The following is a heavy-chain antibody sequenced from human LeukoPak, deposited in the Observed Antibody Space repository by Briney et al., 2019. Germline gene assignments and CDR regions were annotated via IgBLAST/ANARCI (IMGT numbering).Heavy chain of an antibody. D-gene: IGHD4-17*01. Sequence: HPGGSLRLSCAASGFTFSNAWMSWVRQAPGKGLEWVSGISGSGGSTYYADSVKGRFTISRDNSENTLYLQMNSLRAEDTAVYYCAKGLRMTTVTTDAFDIWGQGTMVTVSS. CDR3: AKGLRMTTVTTDAFDI. J-gene: IGHJ3*02. CDR2: ISGSGGST. V-gene: IGHV3-23*01. CDR1: GFTFSNAW.